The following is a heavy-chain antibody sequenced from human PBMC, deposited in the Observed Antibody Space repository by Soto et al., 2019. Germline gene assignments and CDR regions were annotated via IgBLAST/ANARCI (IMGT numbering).Heavy chain of an antibody. CDR1: GFTFSSYG. Sequence: QVQLVESGGGVVQPGRSLRLSCAASGFTFSSYGMHWVRQAPGKGLEWVAVIWYDGSNKYYADSVKGRFTISRDNSKNTLYLQMNTRRAEDTAVYYCARGPAAGVDYWGQGTLVTVSS. CDR2: IWYDGSNK. D-gene: IGHD6-13*01. J-gene: IGHJ4*02. CDR3: ARGPAAGVDY. V-gene: IGHV3-33*01.